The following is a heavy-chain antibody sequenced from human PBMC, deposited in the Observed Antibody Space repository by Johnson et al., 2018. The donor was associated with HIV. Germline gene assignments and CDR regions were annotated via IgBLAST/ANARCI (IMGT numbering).Heavy chain of an antibody. Sequence: MLLVESGGGVVQPGGSLRLSCAASGFTFSSYWMSWVRQAPGKGLEWVANIKQDGSEKYYVDSVKGRFTISRDNAKNSLYLQMNSLRAEDTALYYCAREGGYCSGGSCVNAFDIWGQGTMVTVSS. CDR1: GFTFSSYW. J-gene: IGHJ3*02. V-gene: IGHV3-7*03. CDR3: AREGGYCSGGSCVNAFDI. D-gene: IGHD2-15*01. CDR2: IKQDGSEK.